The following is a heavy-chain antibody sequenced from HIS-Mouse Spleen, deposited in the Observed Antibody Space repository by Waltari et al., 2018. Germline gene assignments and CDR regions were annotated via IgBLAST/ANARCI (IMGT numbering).Heavy chain of an antibody. J-gene: IGHJ3*02. V-gene: IGHV1-2*02. D-gene: IGHD1-1*01. CDR1: GSTFPGYW. Sequence: QVQLVQSGAAVKNPGASVTVSCKAYGSTFPGYWMHLGRQAPGQGLEWMGWINPNSGGTNYAQKFQGRVTMTRDTSISTAYMELSRLRSDDTAVYYCARGTGTDAFDIWGQGTMVTVSS. CDR2: INPNSGGT. CDR3: ARGTGTDAFDI.